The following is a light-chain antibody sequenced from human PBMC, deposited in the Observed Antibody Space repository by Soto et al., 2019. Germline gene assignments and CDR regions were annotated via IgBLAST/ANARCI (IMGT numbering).Light chain of an antibody. J-gene: IGKJ1*01. CDR2: GAS. Sequence: EIVLTQSPGTLSLSPGERATLSCRASQSVSSSYLAWYQQKPGQAPRLLIYGASSRATGIPDKFSGSGSGTEYALTISRLEAEDFAVYCCQQSGSSRWTCARGTREEIK. CDR1: QSVSSSY. V-gene: IGKV3-20*01. CDR3: QQSGSSRWT.